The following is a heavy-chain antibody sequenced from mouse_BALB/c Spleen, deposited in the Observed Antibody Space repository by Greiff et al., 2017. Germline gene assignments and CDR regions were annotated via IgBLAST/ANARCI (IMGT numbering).Heavy chain of an antibody. CDR1: GYTFTSYW. CDR3: TRDYDYDGGAMDY. CDR2: IYPSDSYT. Sequence: QVQLQQPGAELVRPGASVKLSCKASGYTFTSYWINWVKQRPGQGLEWIGNIYPSDSYTNYNQKFKDKATLTVDKSSSTAYMQLSSPTSEDSAVYYCTRDYDYDGGAMDYWGQGTSVTVSS. J-gene: IGHJ4*01. D-gene: IGHD2-4*01. V-gene: IGHV1-69*02.